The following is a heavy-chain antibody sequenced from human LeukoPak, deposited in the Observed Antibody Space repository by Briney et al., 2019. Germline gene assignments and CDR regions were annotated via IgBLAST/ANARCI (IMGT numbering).Heavy chain of an antibody. Sequence: ASVKVSCKASGYTFTSYGISWVRQAPGQGLEWMGGIIPIFGTANYAQKFQGRVTITADESTSTAYMELSSLRSEDTAVYYCARAALGYCSSTSCYRDYYYYYMDVWGKGTTVTISS. D-gene: IGHD2-2*02. V-gene: IGHV1-69*13. CDR1: GYTFTSYG. J-gene: IGHJ6*03. CDR2: IIPIFGTA. CDR3: ARAALGYCSSTSCYRDYYYYYMDV.